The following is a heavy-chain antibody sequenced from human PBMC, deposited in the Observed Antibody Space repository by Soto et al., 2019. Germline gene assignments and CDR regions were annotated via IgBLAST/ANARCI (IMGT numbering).Heavy chain of an antibody. CDR2: FDPEDGET. Sequence: ASVKVSCKASGYTFTGYQMHWVRQAPGKGLEWMGGFDPEDGETIYAQKFQGRVTMTEDTSTDTAYMELSSLRSEDTAVYYCATWGASWFDPWGQGTLVTVSS. J-gene: IGHJ5*02. V-gene: IGHV1-24*01. CDR1: GYTFTGYQ. D-gene: IGHD3-16*01. CDR3: ATWGASWFDP.